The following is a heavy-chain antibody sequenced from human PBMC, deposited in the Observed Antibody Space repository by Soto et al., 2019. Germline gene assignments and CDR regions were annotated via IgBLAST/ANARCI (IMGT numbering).Heavy chain of an antibody. D-gene: IGHD2-15*01. V-gene: IGHV3-30-3*01. Sequence: SLRLSCAASGFTFSSYAMHWVRQAPGKGLEWVAVISYDGSNKYYADSVKGRFTISRDNSKNTLYLQMNSLRAEDTAVYYCARVGCSGGSCYSDYYYYGMDVWGQGTTVTVSS. CDR1: GFTFSSYA. J-gene: IGHJ6*02. CDR2: ISYDGSNK. CDR3: ARVGCSGGSCYSDYYYYGMDV.